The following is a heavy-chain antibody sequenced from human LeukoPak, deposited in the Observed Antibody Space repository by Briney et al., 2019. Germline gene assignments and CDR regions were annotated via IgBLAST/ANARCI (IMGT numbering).Heavy chain of an antibody. CDR1: GYSFTSYW. Sequence: GESLKISCKGSGYSFTSYWIGWVRQMPGKGLEWMGIIYPRDSDTRYSPSFQGQVTISADKSINTAYLQWSSLEASDTAMYYCARPQNGGNSGIDYWGQGTLVTVSS. J-gene: IGHJ4*02. D-gene: IGHD4-23*01. CDR3: ARPQNGGNSGIDY. CDR2: IYPRDSDT. V-gene: IGHV5-51*01.